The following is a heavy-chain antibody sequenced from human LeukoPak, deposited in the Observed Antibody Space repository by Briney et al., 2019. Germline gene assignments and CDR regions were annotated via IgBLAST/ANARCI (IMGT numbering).Heavy chain of an antibody. J-gene: IGHJ4*02. D-gene: IGHD3-22*01. Sequence: ASVKVSCKASGGTFSSYAISWVRQAPGQGLEWMGRIIPILGIANYAQKFQGRVTITADKSTSTAYMELSSLRSEDTAVYYCATPYDSSGLFDYWGQGTLVTVSS. CDR3: ATPYDSSGLFDY. V-gene: IGHV1-69*04. CDR2: IIPILGIA. CDR1: GGTFSSYA.